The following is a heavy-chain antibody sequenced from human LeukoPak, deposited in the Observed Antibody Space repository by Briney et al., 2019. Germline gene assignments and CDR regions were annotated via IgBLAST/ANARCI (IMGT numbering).Heavy chain of an antibody. Sequence: SETLSLTCAVYGGSFSGYYWSWIRQPPGKGLEWIGEINHSGSTNYNPSLKSRVTISVDTSKNQFSLKLSSVTAADTAVYYCASGYTSCPYYYYYGMDVWGQGATVTVSS. CDR1: GGSFSGYY. J-gene: IGHJ6*02. V-gene: IGHV4-34*01. CDR2: INHSGST. CDR3: ASGYTSCPYYYYYGMDV. D-gene: IGHD2-2*01.